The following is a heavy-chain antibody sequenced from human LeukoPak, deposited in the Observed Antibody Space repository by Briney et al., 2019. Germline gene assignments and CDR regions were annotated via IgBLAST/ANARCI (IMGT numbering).Heavy chain of an antibody. CDR2: IYSGGTT. Sequence: PGGSLRLSCAASGFTVSSNFMSWVRQAPGKGPEWVSVIYSGGTTYYADSVKGRFTISRDNSKNTLYLQMNGLRAEDTAVYYCARDGYGNNYMDVWGKGTTVTVSS. J-gene: IGHJ6*03. CDR1: GFTVSSNF. V-gene: IGHV3-53*01. CDR3: ARDGYGNNYMDV. D-gene: IGHD1/OR15-1a*01.